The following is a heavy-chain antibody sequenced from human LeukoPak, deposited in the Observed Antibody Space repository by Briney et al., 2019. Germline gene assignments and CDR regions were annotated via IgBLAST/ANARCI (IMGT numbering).Heavy chain of an antibody. CDR1: GGSVSSGSYY. J-gene: IGHJ4*02. Sequence: SETLSLTCTVSGGSVSSGSYYWSWIRQPPGKGLEWIGYIYYSGSTNYNPSLKSRVTISVDTSKNRFSLKLSSVTAADTAVYYCARDHGDYADYWGQGTLVTVSS. CDR3: ARDHGDYADY. CDR2: IYYSGST. V-gene: IGHV4-61*01. D-gene: IGHD4-17*01.